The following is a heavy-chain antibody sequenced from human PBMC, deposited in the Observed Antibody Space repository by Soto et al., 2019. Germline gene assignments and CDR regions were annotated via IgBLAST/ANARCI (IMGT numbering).Heavy chain of an antibody. Sequence: GASVKVSCKASGYTFTRYGISWVRRAPGQGLEWMGWISGYNGDTNYAQKFQGRVSMTIDTSTTTAYMELRSLTSDDTAVYYCAKNGQPPYYYYGLDVWGQGTPVTVSS. V-gene: IGHV1-18*01. CDR2: ISGYNGDT. J-gene: IGHJ6*02. D-gene: IGHD2-8*01. CDR1: GYTFTRYG. CDR3: AKNGQPPYYYYGLDV.